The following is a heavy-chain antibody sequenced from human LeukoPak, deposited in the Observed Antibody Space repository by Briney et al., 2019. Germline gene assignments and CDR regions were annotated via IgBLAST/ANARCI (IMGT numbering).Heavy chain of an antibody. CDR3: ARDQGSYYDILTGFRGNYFDY. Sequence: SETLSLTCTVSGGSISSGDYYWSWSRQPQGKGLEWIGYIYYSGSTYYNPSLKSRITISVDTSKNQFSLKLSSVTAADTAVYYCARDQGSYYDILTGFRGNYFDYWGQGTLVTVSS. J-gene: IGHJ4*02. V-gene: IGHV4-30-4*01. CDR2: IYYSGST. D-gene: IGHD3-9*01. CDR1: GGSISSGDYY.